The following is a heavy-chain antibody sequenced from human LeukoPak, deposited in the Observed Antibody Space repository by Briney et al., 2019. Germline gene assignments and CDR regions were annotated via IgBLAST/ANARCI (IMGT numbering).Heavy chain of an antibody. J-gene: IGHJ4*02. CDR3: ASHTRGVNIHRIDY. V-gene: IGHV4-59*01. Sequence: SETLSLTCTVSGGCISSYYWSWIRQPPGKGLEWIGYIYYSGSTNYNPSLKSRVTISVDTSKNQFSLKLSSVTAADTAVYYCASHTRGVNIHRIDYWGQGTLVTVSS. CDR2: IYYSGST. CDR1: GGCISSYY. D-gene: IGHD3-10*01.